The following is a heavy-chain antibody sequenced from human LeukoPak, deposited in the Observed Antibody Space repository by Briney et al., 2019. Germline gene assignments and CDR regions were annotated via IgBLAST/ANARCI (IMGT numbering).Heavy chain of an antibody. Sequence: SETLSLTCTVSGGSISSYYWSWIRQPAGTALEWIGRIYTSGTITYNPSLKSRVTMSVDTSKNQFSLKLSSVTAADTAVYYCARVGPAAIRLNWFDPWGQGTLVTVSS. CDR3: ARVGPAAIRLNWFDP. CDR1: GGSISSYY. CDR2: IYTSGTI. V-gene: IGHV4-4*07. J-gene: IGHJ5*02. D-gene: IGHD2-2*01.